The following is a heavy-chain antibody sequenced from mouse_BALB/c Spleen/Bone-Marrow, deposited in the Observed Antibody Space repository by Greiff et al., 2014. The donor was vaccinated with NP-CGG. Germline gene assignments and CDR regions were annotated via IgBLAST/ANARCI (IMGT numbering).Heavy chain of an antibody. V-gene: IGHV1-54*03. CDR1: GYAFTNYL. CDR2: IDPRSGGT. D-gene: IGHD1-1*01. J-gene: IGHJ4*01. CDR3: ARGGITTVVPYSMDY. Sequence: VQLVESGAELVRPGTSVKVSCKASGYAFTNYLIEWVKQRPGQGLEWIGVIDPRSGGTDYNEKFKGKAPLTADKSSSTSYMQHNSLTSGDPAVYFCARGGITTVVPYSMDYWGQGTSVTGPS.